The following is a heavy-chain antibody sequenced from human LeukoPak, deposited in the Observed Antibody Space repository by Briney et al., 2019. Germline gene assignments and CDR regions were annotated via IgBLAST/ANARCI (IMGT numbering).Heavy chain of an antibody. D-gene: IGHD1-26*01. CDR2: ISSSSSYI. Sequence: GGSLGLSCAASGFTFSSYSMNWVRQAPGKGLEWVSSISSSSSYIYYADSVKGRFTISRDNAKNSLYLQMNSLRAEDTAVYYCAREAGATGLDYWGQGTLVTVSS. V-gene: IGHV3-21*01. CDR1: GFTFSSYS. CDR3: AREAGATGLDY. J-gene: IGHJ4*02.